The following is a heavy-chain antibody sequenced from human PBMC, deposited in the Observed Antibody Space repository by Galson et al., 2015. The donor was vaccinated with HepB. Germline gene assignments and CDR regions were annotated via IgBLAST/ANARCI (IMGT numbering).Heavy chain of an antibody. CDR1: GFTFSSYG. V-gene: IGHV3-33*01. CDR3: APRRGSSGMDV. D-gene: IGHD3-16*01. Sequence: SLRLSCAASGFTFSSYGMHWVRQAPGKGLEWVAVIWYDGSNKYYADSVKGRFTISRDNSKNTLYLQMNSLRAEDTAVYYCAPRRGSSGMDVWGQGTTVTVSS. CDR2: IWYDGSNK. J-gene: IGHJ6*02.